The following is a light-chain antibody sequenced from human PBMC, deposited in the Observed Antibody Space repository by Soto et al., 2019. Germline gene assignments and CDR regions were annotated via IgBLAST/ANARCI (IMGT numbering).Light chain of an antibody. V-gene: IGLV2-14*01. CDR3: SSFTTTNTWV. CDR2: EVS. Sequence: QSALTQPASVSGSPEQSITISCTGTSSDVGNYNYVSWFQHHPGKVPKLMIYEVSNRPSGVSNRFSGSKSGNTASLTISGLQAEDEADYYCSSFTTTNTWVFGGGTKVTVL. J-gene: IGLJ3*02. CDR1: SSDVGNYNY.